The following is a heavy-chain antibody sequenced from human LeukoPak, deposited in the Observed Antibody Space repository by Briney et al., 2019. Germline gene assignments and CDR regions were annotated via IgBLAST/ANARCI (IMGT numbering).Heavy chain of an antibody. CDR1: GGTFSSYT. CDR2: IIPILGIA. Sequence: SVKVSCMASGGTFSSYTISWVRQAPGQGLEWMGRIIPILGIANYAQKFQGRVTITADKSTSTAYMELSSLRSEDTAVYYCARVKNGYCGGDCPFDYWGQGTLVTVSS. D-gene: IGHD2-21*02. J-gene: IGHJ4*02. V-gene: IGHV1-69*02. CDR3: ARVKNGYCGGDCPFDY.